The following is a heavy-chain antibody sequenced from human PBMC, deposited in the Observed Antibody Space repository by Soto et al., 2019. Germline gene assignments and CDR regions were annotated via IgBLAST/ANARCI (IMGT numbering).Heavy chain of an antibody. Sequence: KPSETLSLTCSVSGGSIGSGGYFWSWIRQHPWKGLEWIGYIYYSEGTNYNPSLKSRVTISVDTSKNQFSLRLRSVTAADTAIYFCARVAARGSAHRYYYTMDVWGQGXTVTVYS. J-gene: IGHJ6*02. CDR2: IYYSEGT. V-gene: IGHV4-31*03. CDR3: ARVAARGSAHRYYYTMDV. CDR1: GGSIGSGGYF. D-gene: IGHD6-6*01.